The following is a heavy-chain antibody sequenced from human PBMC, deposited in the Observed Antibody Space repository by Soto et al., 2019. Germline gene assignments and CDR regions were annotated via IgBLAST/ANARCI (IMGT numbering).Heavy chain of an antibody. CDR3: TRWAYSYGWYFDY. CDR1: GFTFSGCA. CDR2: IRSKPNNYAT. Sequence: PGGSVRLSCAASGFTFSGCAMHWVRQASGKGLEWLGRIRSKPNNYATEYAASVQGRFTISRDDSKNTAYLEMNSLKTEDTAVYYCTRWAYSYGWYFDYWGQGA. D-gene: IGHD6-19*01. V-gene: IGHV3-73*01. J-gene: IGHJ4*02.